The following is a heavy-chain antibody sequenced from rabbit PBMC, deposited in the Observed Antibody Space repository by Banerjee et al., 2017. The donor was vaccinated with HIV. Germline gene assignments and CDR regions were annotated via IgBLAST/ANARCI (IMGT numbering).Heavy chain of an antibody. CDR1: GFSLNSDV. Sequence: QLEESGGGLVQPGGSLTLSCKASGFSLNSDVMSWVRQAPGKGLEWIGFIDPFFVTPFYATWVDGRFTVSSDNAQNTVFLQLNSLTAADTATYFCARIDPRYYTSGWDYFNLWGPGTLVTVS. CDR3: ARIDPRYYTSGWDYFNL. V-gene: IGHV1S7*01. J-gene: IGHJ4*01. CDR2: IDPFFVTP. D-gene: IGHD4-1*01.